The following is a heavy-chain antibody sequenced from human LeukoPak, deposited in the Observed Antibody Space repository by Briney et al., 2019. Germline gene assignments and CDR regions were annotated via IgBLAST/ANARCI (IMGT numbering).Heavy chain of an antibody. J-gene: IGHJ4*02. D-gene: IGHD6-19*01. V-gene: IGHV3-7*03. Sequence: GGSLRLSCAACGFSFSSYWMSWVRQAPGKGLEWVANIEGDGSERNYMDSVKGRFTISRDNAKNSLHLQMNSLRAEDTAVYYCAAGVGWLIDYWGQGTLVTVSS. CDR3: AAGVGWLIDY. CDR2: IEGDGSER. CDR1: GFSFSSYW.